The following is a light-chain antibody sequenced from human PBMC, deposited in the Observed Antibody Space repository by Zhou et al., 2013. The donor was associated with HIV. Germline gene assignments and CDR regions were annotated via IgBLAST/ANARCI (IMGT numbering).Light chain of an antibody. CDR1: SSNIGKNF. V-gene: IGLV1-51*01. CDR2: TI. Sequence: QSVLTQPPSVSAAPGQKVTISCSGSSSNIGKNFVSWYQQLPGTAPKSSFMTIISDPQGFLTRFSGSRSGTSATLGITGLQTGDEAEYYCGTWDSSLSAVVFGGGTKLTVL. CDR3: GTWDSSLSAVV. J-gene: IGLJ2*01.